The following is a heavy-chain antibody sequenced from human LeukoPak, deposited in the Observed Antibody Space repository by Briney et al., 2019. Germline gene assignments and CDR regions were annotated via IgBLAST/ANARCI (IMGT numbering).Heavy chain of an antibody. Sequence: GESLKISCQGSGYSFISHWIGWVRQMPGKGLEWMGIIYPGDSDTRYSPSFQGQVFISADKSISTAYVQWSSLKASDTAMYYCGVGYCSGGTCYAFGYWGQGTLVTVSS. D-gene: IGHD2-15*01. CDR1: GYSFISHW. J-gene: IGHJ4*02. CDR3: GVGYCSGGTCYAFGY. CDR2: IYPGDSDT. V-gene: IGHV5-51*01.